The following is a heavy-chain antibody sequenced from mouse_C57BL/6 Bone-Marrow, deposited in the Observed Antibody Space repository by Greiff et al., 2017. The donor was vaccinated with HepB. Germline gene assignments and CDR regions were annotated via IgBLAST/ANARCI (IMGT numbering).Heavy chain of an antibody. CDR2: IDPSDSYT. J-gene: IGHJ1*03. D-gene: IGHD2-5*01. Sequence: QVHVKQSGAELVKPGASVKLSCKASGYTFTSYWMQWVKQRPGQGLEWIGEIDPSDSYTNYNQKFKGKATLTVDTSSSTAYMQLSSLTSEDSAVYYCARVAYYSNYVYFDVWGTGTTVTVSS. CDR3: ARVAYYSNYVYFDV. CDR1: GYTFTSYW. V-gene: IGHV1-50*01.